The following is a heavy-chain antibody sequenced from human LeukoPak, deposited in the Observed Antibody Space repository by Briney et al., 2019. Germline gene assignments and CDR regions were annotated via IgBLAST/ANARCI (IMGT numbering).Heavy chain of an antibody. V-gene: IGHV1-2*02. CDR1: GYTFTGYY. D-gene: IGHD6-13*01. J-gene: IGHJ5*02. CDR3: ARVGRGRSWSDPPRGFDP. Sequence: ASVKVSCKASGYTFTGYYMHWVRQAPGQGLEWMGWINPNSGGTNYAQKFQGRVTMTRDTSISTAYMELSRLRSDDTAVYYCARVGRGRSWSDPPRGFDPWGQGTLVTVSS. CDR2: INPNSGGT.